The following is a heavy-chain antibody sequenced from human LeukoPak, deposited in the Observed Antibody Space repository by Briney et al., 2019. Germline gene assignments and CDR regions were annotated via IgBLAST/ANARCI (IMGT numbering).Heavy chain of an antibody. J-gene: IGHJ4*02. CDR2: IYYSGST. CDR1: GGSISSGGYY. CDR3: ARVPIPPHCSSTSCYSIDY. D-gene: IGHD2-2*01. V-gene: IGHV4-31*03. Sequence: SETLSLTCTVSGGSISSGGYYWSWIRQRPGKGLEWIGYIYYSGSTYYNPSLKSRVTISVDTSKNQFSLKLSSVTAADTAVYYCARVPIPPHCSSTSCYSIDYWGQGTLVTVSS.